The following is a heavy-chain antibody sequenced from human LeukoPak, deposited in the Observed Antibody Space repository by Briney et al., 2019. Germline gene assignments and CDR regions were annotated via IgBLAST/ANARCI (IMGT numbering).Heavy chain of an antibody. CDR1: GFPFGKAW. CDR2: IKRKTDGGTT. J-gene: IGHJ3*02. CDR3: ATGDYGAFDI. Sequence: LGGSLRLSCAASGFPFGKAWMSWVRQAPGKGLEWVGLIKRKTDGGTTDYAAPMKGRFTISRDDSKNTLYLQVNSLKTEDTAVYYCATGDYGAFDIWGRGTMVTVSS. D-gene: IGHD4-17*01. V-gene: IGHV3-15*01.